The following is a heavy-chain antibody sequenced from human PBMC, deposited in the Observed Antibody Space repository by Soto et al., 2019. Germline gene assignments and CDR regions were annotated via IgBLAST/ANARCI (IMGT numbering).Heavy chain of an antibody. D-gene: IGHD3-3*01. V-gene: IGHV3-23*01. CDR3: ARDAGFPDFGVIKHVFDI. CDR2: LSGSLNSA. J-gene: IGHJ3*02. Sequence: EVQVLQSGGGLGQPGGSLRLSCAAGGFTFRDYAMSWVRQAPGKGLEWVSTLSGSLNSAFYADSVKGRFTISRDSSDNILYLQMNILRDEDTAAYYCARDAGFPDFGVIKHVFDIWGQGTLVTVSS. CDR1: GFTFRDYA.